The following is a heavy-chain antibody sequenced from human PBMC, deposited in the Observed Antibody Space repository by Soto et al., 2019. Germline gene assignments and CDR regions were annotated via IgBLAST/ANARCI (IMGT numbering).Heavy chain of an antibody. V-gene: IGHV1-69*12. Sequence: QVQLVQSGAEVKKPGSSMKVSCTASGGSLSNFGISWVRQAPGQGLEWMGAIIPVFGTPNYAQKFQDRVTINADESTTTVYMEVRSLTSEDTAVYYCARGDATKIVVTTYYAMDVWGQGTTVTVSS. CDR3: ARGDATKIVVTTYYAMDV. J-gene: IGHJ6*02. D-gene: IGHD3-22*01. CDR2: IIPVFGTP. CDR1: GGSLSNFG.